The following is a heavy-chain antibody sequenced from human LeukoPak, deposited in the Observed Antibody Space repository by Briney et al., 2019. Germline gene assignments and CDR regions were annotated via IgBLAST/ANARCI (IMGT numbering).Heavy chain of an antibody. CDR1: GGSFSGYY. J-gene: IGHJ6*03. CDR2: IYYSGST. D-gene: IGHD2-15*01. CDR3: ARVWAYCSGGSCYLGYMDV. V-gene: IGHV4-34*01. Sequence: SETLSLTCAVYGGSFSGYYWGWIRQPPGKGLEWIGSIYYSGSTYYNPSLKSRVTMSVDTSKNQFSLKLSSVTAADTAVYYCARVWAYCSGGSCYLGYMDVWGKGTTVTISS.